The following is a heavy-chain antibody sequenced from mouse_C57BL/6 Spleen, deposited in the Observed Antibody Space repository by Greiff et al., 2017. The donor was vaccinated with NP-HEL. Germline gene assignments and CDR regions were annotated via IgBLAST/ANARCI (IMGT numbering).Heavy chain of an antibody. V-gene: IGHV1-9*01. Sequence: VQLQQSGAELMKPGASVKLSCKATGYTFTGYWIEWVKQRPGHGLEWIGEILPGSGSTNYNEKFKGKATFTADTSSNTAYMQLSSLTTEDSAIYYCATGTYDYDEGYYYAMDYWGQGTSVTVSS. CDR2: ILPGSGST. J-gene: IGHJ4*01. CDR3: ATGTYDYDEGYYYAMDY. CDR1: GYTFTGYW. D-gene: IGHD2-4*01.